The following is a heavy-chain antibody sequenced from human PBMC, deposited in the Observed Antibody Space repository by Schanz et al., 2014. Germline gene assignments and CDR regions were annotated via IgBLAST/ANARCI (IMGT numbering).Heavy chain of an antibody. CDR3: ARDRRNADLDY. CDR1: GLTFTSAW. V-gene: IGHV3-48*01. Sequence: EVQLVESGGGLVKPGGSLRLSCATSGLTFTSAWMSWVRQAPGKGPEWVSYIRSSSTPIYYADSVKGRFTISRDNAKNSLYLEMNSLRAEDTALYYCARDRRNADLDYWGQGTLVTVSS. CDR2: IRSSSTPI. D-gene: IGHD1-1*01. J-gene: IGHJ4*02.